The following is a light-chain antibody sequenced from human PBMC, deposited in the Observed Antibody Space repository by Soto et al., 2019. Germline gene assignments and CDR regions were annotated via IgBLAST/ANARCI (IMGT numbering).Light chain of an antibody. Sequence: EIVLTQSPGSLSLSPGERATLSCRASQSVSSSYLAWYQQRPGQAPRLLIFGSSYRATGIPDRFSGSGSGTDFNLTISRLEPEDFAVYYCQHYSSSPPEFTFGPGTKVDSK. CDR1: QSVSSSY. V-gene: IGKV3-20*01. J-gene: IGKJ3*01. CDR2: GSS. CDR3: QHYSSSPPEFT.